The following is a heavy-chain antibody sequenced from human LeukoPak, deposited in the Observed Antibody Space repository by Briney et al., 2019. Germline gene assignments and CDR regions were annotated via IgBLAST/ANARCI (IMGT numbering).Heavy chain of an antibody. J-gene: IGHJ5*02. D-gene: IGHD6-13*01. CDR3: ARDRYSSPAGFDP. CDR2: IYTGGST. CDR1: GGSISSGSYY. V-gene: IGHV4-61*02. Sequence: SQTLSLTCTVSGGSISSGSYYWSWIRQPAGKGLEWIGRIYTGGSTNYNPSLKSRVTISVDTSKNQFSLKLSSVTAADTAVYYCARDRYSSPAGFDPWGQGTLVTVSS.